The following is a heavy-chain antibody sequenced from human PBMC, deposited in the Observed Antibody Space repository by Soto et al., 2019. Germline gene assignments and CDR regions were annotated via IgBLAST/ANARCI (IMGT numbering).Heavy chain of an antibody. CDR1: GYSFTSYW. CDR3: ARRAISYYYDSSGYLNAFDI. J-gene: IGHJ3*02. Sequence: GESLKISCKGSGYSFTSYWIGWVRQMPGKDLEWMGIIYPDDSDTRYSPSFQGQVTISADKSISTADLQRSILKASDTAMCYCARRAISYYYDSSGYLNAFDIWGQGTMVTVSS. CDR2: IYPDDSDT. V-gene: IGHV5-51*01. D-gene: IGHD3-22*01.